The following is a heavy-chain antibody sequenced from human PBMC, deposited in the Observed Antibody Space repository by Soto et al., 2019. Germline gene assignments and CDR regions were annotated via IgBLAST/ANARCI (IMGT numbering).Heavy chain of an antibody. CDR1: GFSLSTSGLG. V-gene: IGHV2-5*02. CDR3: THVIRGVICN. J-gene: IGHJ4*02. CDR2: IYWDDDD. Sequence: QITLKESGPTLVKPTQTLTLTCNFSGFSLSTSGLGVGWIRQPPGKALEWLALIYWDDDDRYSPSLKRRLSITMDTSKNQVVLTLTNLDRADTGTSFCTHVIRGVICNWGQGTLVTVSS. D-gene: IGHD3-10*01.